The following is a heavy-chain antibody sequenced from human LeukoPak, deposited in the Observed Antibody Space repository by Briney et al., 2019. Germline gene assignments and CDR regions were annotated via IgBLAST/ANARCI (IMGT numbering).Heavy chain of an antibody. D-gene: IGHD2-2*01. CDR1: GGSISSSSYY. J-gene: IGHJ4*02. CDR2: IYYSGST. Sequence: PSETLSLTCTVSGGSISSSSYYWGWIRQPPGKGLEWIGSIYYSGSTYKNPFLKSRVTISVDTSKNQFSLKLSSVTAADTAVYYCARGIVVVPAAPDYWGQGTLVTVSS. CDR3: ARGIVVVPAAPDY. V-gene: IGHV4-39*01.